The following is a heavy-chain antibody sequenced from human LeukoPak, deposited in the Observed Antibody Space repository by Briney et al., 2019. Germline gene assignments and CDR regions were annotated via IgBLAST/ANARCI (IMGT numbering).Heavy chain of an antibody. D-gene: IGHD3-22*01. V-gene: IGHV3-30*18. CDR3: AKDSGNYHDSSGDLDY. CDR2: ISYDGSNK. Sequence: PGRSLRLSCAASGFTFSSYGMHWVRQAPGKGLEWVAVISYDGSNKYYADSVKGRFTISRDNSKNTLYLQMNSLRAEDTAVYYCAKDSGNYHDSSGDLDYWGQGTLVTVSS. CDR1: GFTFSSYG. J-gene: IGHJ4*02.